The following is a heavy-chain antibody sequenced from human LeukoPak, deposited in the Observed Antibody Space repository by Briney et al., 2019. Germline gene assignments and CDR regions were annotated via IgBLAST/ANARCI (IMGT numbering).Heavy chain of an antibody. V-gene: IGHV1-69*05. Sequence: VASVKVSCKASGGTFSSYAISWVRQAPGQGLEWMGGIIPIFGTANYAQKFQGRVTITTDESTSTAYMELSSLRSEDKAVYYCARGTTGTTWWFDPWGQGTLVTVSS. CDR1: GGTFSSYA. CDR2: IIPIFGTA. CDR3: ARGTTGTTWWFDP. D-gene: IGHD1-1*01. J-gene: IGHJ5*02.